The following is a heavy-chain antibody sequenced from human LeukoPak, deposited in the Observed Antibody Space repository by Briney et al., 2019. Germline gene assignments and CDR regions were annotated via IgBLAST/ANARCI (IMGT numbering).Heavy chain of an antibody. CDR2: IYSGGST. D-gene: IGHD6-13*01. Sequence: PGGSLRLSCAASGXTVSSHYMSWVRQALGKGLEWVSVIYSGGSTYYADSVKGRFTISRDNSKNTLYLQMNSLRAEDTAVYYCASSLRSRYSSPSRKISNNFDYWGQGTLVTVSS. V-gene: IGHV3-66*01. J-gene: IGHJ4*02. CDR1: GXTVSSHY. CDR3: ASSLRSRYSSPSRKISNNFDY.